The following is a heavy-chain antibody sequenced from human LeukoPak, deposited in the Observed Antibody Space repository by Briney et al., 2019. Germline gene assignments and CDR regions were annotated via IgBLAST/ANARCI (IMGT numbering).Heavy chain of an antibody. Sequence: SGGSLRLSCAASGFTFSTYEMNWVRQAPGKGLEWVSYISSRGSTIYYADSVKGRFIISRDNAKNSLYLQMNSLRAEDTAVYYCARDAGFYDSSAYYAFDIWGQGTMVTVSS. J-gene: IGHJ3*02. CDR3: ARDAGFYDSSAYYAFDI. D-gene: IGHD3-22*01. CDR2: ISSRGSTI. V-gene: IGHV3-48*03. CDR1: GFTFSTYE.